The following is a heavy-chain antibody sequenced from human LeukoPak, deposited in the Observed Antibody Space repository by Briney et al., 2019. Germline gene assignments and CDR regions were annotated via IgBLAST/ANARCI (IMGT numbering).Heavy chain of an antibody. CDR1: EFTANSNY. J-gene: IGHJ2*01. CDR2: IYSGGGT. V-gene: IGHV3-53*01. CDR3: ARKGRNWYFDL. D-gene: IGHD1-14*01. Sequence: TGGSLRLSCAASEFTANSNYMSWVRQAPGKGLEWVSVIYSGGGTYYTDSVKGRFTISRDNSKNTLYLQMNSLRAEDTAVYYCARKGRNWYFDLWGRGTLVTVSS.